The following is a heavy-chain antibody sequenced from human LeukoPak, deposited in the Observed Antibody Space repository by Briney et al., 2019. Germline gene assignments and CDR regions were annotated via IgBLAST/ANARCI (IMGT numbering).Heavy chain of an antibody. CDR1: GGSISSYY. V-gene: IGHV4-4*09. D-gene: IGHD3-10*01. CDR2: IDTSGST. CDR3: ARHGARPSITMVRGVTPYYYMDV. J-gene: IGHJ6*03. Sequence: SETLSLTCTVSGGSISSYYWSWIRQPPGKGLEWIGYIDTSGSTNYNPSLKSRVTISVDTSKNQFSLKLSSVTAADTAVYYCARHGARPSITMVRGVTPYYYMDVWGKGTTVTVSS.